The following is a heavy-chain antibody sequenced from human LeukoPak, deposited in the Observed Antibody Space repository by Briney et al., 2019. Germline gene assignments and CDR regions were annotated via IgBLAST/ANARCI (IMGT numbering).Heavy chain of an antibody. D-gene: IGHD2-15*01. CDR1: GYTFSSYG. CDR3: ARRCGSGGSCHSFDY. J-gene: IGHJ4*02. CDR2: ISGSGAGT. Sequence: PGGSLRLSCAASGYTFSSYGMSWVRKAPGKGLEWISRISGSGAGTYYSDSVRGRFTISRDNSKNTLYLQMNSLRAEDTAVYYCARRCGSGGSCHSFDYWGQGTLVTVSS. V-gene: IGHV3-23*01.